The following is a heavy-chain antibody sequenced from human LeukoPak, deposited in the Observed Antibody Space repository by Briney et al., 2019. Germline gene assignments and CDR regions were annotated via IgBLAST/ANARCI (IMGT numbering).Heavy chain of an antibody. CDR1: GGSISSYY. Sequence: SETLSLTCTVSGGSISSYYWSWIRQPAGKGLEWIGRIYTSGGTNYNPSLKSRVTMSVDTSKNQFSLKLSSVTAADTAVYYCARRVSSGWYGGWFDPWGQGTLVTVSS. D-gene: IGHD6-19*01. V-gene: IGHV4-4*07. CDR3: ARRVSSGWYGGWFDP. J-gene: IGHJ5*02. CDR2: IYTSGGT.